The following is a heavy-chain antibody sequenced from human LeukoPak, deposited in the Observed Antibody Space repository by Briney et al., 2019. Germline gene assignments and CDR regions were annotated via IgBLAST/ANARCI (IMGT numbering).Heavy chain of an antibody. CDR1: GGSFSGYY. J-gene: IGHJ3*02. Sequence: SETLSLTCAVYGGSFSGYYWSWIRQPPGKGLEWIGEINHSGSTNYNPSLKSRVTISVDTSKNQFSLKLSSVAAADTAVYYCARDDSTRAFDIWGQGTMVTVSS. CDR2: INHSGST. V-gene: IGHV4-34*01. D-gene: IGHD3-22*01. CDR3: ARDDSTRAFDI.